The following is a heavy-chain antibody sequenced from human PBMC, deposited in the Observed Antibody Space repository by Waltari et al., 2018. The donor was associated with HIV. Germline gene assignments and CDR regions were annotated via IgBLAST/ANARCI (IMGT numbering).Heavy chain of an antibody. Sequence: QVQLVESGGGVVQPGRSLRLSCAASGFTFSSYGMHWVRQAPGKGLAWVAVISYDGSNKYYADSVKGRFTISRDNSKNTLYLQMNSLRAEDTAVYYCAKDSEYSYYDSSGYYQGPFFDYWGQGTLVTVSS. CDR3: AKDSEYSYYDSSGYYQGPFFDY. CDR1: GFTFSSYG. V-gene: IGHV3-30*18. D-gene: IGHD3-22*01. CDR2: ISYDGSNK. J-gene: IGHJ4*02.